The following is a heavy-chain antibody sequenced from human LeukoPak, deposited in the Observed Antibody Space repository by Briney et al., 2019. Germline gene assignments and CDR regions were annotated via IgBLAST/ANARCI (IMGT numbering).Heavy chain of an antibody. CDR1: GGTFSSYG. D-gene: IGHD2-15*01. CDR2: ISAYNGNT. J-gene: IGHJ6*03. Sequence: ASVKVSCKASGGTFSSYGISWVRQAPGQGLEWMGWISAYNGNTNYAQKLQGRVTMTTDTSTSTAYMELRSLRSDDTAVYYCARRSRRARILSRYYYYYMDVWGKGTTVTVSS. V-gene: IGHV1-18*01. CDR3: ARRSRRARILSRYYYYYMDV.